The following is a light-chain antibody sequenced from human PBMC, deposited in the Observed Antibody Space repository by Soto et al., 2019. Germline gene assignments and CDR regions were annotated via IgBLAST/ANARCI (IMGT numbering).Light chain of an antibody. J-gene: IGKJ1*01. V-gene: IGKV3-20*01. CDR3: QQYGSLPWT. Sequence: EIVLTQSPGTLSLSPGERATLSCRASQSVSSNYLAWYQQKPGQAPRLLISVASSRATGIPDRFSGSGSGTDFTLTIGRLEPEDFAVYSCQQYGSLPWTFGQGTKVEIK. CDR1: QSVSSNY. CDR2: VAS.